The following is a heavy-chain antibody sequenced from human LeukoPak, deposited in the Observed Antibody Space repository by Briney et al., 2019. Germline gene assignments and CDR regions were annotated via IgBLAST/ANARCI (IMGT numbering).Heavy chain of an antibody. CDR3: AREPELYYYDSSGYYYAQSWFDP. CDR2: IYYSGST. D-gene: IGHD3-22*01. CDR1: GGSISSSSYY. J-gene: IGHJ5*02. V-gene: IGHV4-39*07. Sequence: KPSETLSLTCTVSGGSISSSSYYWGWIRQPPGKGLEWIGSIYYSGSTYYNPSLKSRVTISVDTSKNQFSLKLSSVTAADTAVYYCAREPELYYYDSSGYYYAQSWFDPWGQGTLVTVSS.